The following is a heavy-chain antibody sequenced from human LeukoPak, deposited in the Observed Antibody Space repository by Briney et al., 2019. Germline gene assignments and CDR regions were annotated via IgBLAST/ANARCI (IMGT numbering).Heavy chain of an antibody. Sequence: PSETLSLTCTVSGGSISSYYWSWIRQPPGKGLEWIGYIYYSGSTNYNPSLKSRVTMSVDTSKNQFSLKLSSVTAADTAVYYCARGKLRYFDWLPLPDYWGQGTLVTVSS. J-gene: IGHJ4*02. CDR1: GGSISSYY. V-gene: IGHV4-59*01. CDR3: ARGKLRYFDWLPLPDY. D-gene: IGHD3-9*01. CDR2: IYYSGST.